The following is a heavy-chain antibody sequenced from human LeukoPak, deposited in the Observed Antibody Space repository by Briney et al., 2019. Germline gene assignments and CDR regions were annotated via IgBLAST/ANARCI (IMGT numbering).Heavy chain of an antibody. D-gene: IGHD6-19*01. V-gene: IGHV4-59*12. CDR3: ARWLAVAETSEAFDI. J-gene: IGHJ3*02. CDR2: IYYSGST. CDR1: GGSISSYY. Sequence: PSETLSLTCTVSGGSISSYYWSWIRQPPGKGLEWIGYIYYSGSTNYNPSLKSRVTISVDTSKNQFSLKLSSVTAADTAVYYCARWLAVAETSEAFDIWGQGTMVTVSS.